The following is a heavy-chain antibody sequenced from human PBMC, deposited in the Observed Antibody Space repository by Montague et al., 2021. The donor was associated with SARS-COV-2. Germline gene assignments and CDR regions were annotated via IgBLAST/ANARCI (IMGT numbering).Heavy chain of an antibody. Sequence: SETLSLTCTVSGGSISSPDYYWGWIRQSPGKGLEWIGSTSYAGRTYYNPSLRSRVSFSMDTSKNHFSLSLSSVTAADTAVYYCARAAMNTVTKTDYWGQGTLVTVSS. D-gene: IGHD4-17*01. V-gene: IGHV4-39*02. CDR2: TSYAGRT. CDR1: GGSISSPDYY. J-gene: IGHJ4*02. CDR3: ARAAMNTVTKTDY.